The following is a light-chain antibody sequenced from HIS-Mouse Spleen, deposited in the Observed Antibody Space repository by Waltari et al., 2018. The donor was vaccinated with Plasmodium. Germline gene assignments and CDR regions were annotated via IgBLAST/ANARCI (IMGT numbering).Light chain of an antibody. V-gene: IGLV3-19*01. CDR1: SLRSYY. CDR2: GKN. CDR3: NSRDSSGNHLGVV. Sequence: LTQDPAVSVALGQTVRITCQGDSLRSYYASWYKQKPGQAPVLVHYGKNNRPSGIPDRFSGSSSGNTASLTITGAQAEDEADYYCNSRDSSGNHLGVVFGGGTKLTVL. J-gene: IGLJ2*01.